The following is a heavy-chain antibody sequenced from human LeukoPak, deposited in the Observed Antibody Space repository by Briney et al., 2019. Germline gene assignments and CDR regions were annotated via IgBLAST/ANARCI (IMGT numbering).Heavy chain of an antibody. CDR2: ISSGSTI. CDR3: ARDQRTGGNFDY. D-gene: IGHD2-15*01. J-gene: IGHJ4*02. V-gene: IGHV3-48*04. Sequence: GGSLRLSCAASGFTFSSYSMNWVRQAPGEGLEWVSYISSGSTIYYADSVKGRFTISRDNAKNSLYLQMNSLRAEDTAVYYCARDQRTGGNFDYWGQGTLVTVSS. CDR1: GFTFSSYS.